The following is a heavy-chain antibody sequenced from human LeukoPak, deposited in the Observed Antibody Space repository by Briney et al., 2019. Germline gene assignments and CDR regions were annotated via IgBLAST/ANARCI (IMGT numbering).Heavy chain of an antibody. D-gene: IGHD6-19*01. Sequence: GGSLRLSCAASGFTFSSYGMHWVRQAPGKGLEWVSSISSSSSYIYYADSVKGRFTISRDNAKNSLYLQMNSLRAEDTAVYYCASLAVAGTPLFDYWGQGTLVTVSS. CDR2: ISSSSSYI. J-gene: IGHJ4*02. CDR1: GFTFSSYG. V-gene: IGHV3-21*01. CDR3: ASLAVAGTPLFDY.